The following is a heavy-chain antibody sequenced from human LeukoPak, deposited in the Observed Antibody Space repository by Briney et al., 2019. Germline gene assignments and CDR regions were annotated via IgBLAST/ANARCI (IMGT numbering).Heavy chain of an antibody. V-gene: IGHV3-15*01. J-gene: IGHJ4*02. Sequence: PGGSLRLSCAASGFTFSNAWMSWVRQAPGKGLEWVGRIKSKTDGGTTDYAAPVKGRFTISRDDSKNTLYLQMNSLKNEDTAVYYCTKYYDSSGYRKTFDYWGQGTLVTVSS. CDR2: IKSKTDGGTT. D-gene: IGHD3-22*01. CDR3: TKYYDSSGYRKTFDY. CDR1: GFTFSNAW.